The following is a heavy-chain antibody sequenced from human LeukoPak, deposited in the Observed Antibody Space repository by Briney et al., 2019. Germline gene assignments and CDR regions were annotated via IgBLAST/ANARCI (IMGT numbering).Heavy chain of an antibody. V-gene: IGHV4-34*01. Sequence: PSETLSLTCAVYGGSFSGYYWSWIRQPPGKGLEWIGEIDHSGSTNYNPFLKSRVTISVDTSKNQFSLKLSSVTAADTAVYYCARGHYGSGSYLSPRNWFDPWGQGTLVTVSS. J-gene: IGHJ5*02. CDR3: ARGHYGSGSYLSPRNWFDP. CDR1: GGSFSGYY. D-gene: IGHD3-10*01. CDR2: IDHSGST.